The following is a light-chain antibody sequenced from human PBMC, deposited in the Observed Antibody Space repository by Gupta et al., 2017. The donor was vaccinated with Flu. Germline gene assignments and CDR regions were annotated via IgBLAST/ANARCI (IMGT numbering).Light chain of an antibody. CDR3: QQYNKNPWT. CDR2: RTS. Sequence: GDRVTITCRGSQDISPWLAWYQQKPGKAPKLLIYRTSSLEVGVPSRFSGSRSATEFTLTISSLLPDDFATYYCQQYNKNPWTFGQGTTL. J-gene: IGKJ2*02. CDR1: QDISPW. V-gene: IGKV1-5*03.